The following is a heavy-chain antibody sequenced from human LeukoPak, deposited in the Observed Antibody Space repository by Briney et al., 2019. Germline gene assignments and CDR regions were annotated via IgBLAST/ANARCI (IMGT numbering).Heavy chain of an antibody. D-gene: IGHD1-1*01. J-gene: IGHJ4*02. CDR1: GFPFSDTW. V-gene: IGHV3-23*01. CDR2: ISGSGGST. Sequence: GGSLRLSCAASGFPFSDTWMSWVRQAPGKGLEWVSAISGSGGSTYYADSVKGRFTISRDNSKNTLYLQMNSLRAEDTAVYYCATDYPGTGYWGQGTLVTVSS. CDR3: ATDYPGTGY.